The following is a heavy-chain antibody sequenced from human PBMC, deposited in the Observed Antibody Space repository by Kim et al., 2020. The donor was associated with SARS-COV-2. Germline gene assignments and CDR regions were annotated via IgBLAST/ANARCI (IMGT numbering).Heavy chain of an antibody. J-gene: IGHJ4*02. D-gene: IGHD6-19*01. Sequence: GNTKYSQKFQGRVTITRDTSASTAYMELSSLRSEDTAVYYCANAVAGYDYWGQGTLVTVSS. V-gene: IGHV1-3*01. CDR2: GNT. CDR3: ANAVAGYDY.